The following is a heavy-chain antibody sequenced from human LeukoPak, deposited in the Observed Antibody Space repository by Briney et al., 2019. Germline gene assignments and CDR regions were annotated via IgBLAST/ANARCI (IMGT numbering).Heavy chain of an antibody. V-gene: IGHV3-23*01. CDR2: IRVSGGST. Sequence: PGGSLRLSCAASGLSFSNYAMSWVRQAPGKGLEWVSAIRVSGGSTYYAYSVKGRFTISRDNSKNTLYLQMNSLRAEDTDVYVCARDSSASGTYPSLFNCWGHGALVTVSS. CDR3: ARDSSASGTYPSLFNC. J-gene: IGHJ4*01. CDR1: GLSFSNYA. D-gene: IGHD3-10*01.